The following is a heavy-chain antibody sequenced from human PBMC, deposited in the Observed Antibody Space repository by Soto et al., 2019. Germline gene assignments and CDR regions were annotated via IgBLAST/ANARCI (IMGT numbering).Heavy chain of an antibody. CDR1: GDSIGSGNHY. V-gene: IGHV4-31*03. D-gene: IGHD3-10*01. CDR2: MHYSGSS. CDR3: ARGPAYYADSRNYNGDTVDS. J-gene: IGHJ5*01. Sequence: QVQLQESGPGLVKPSQTLSLTCTVSGDSIGSGNHYWTWIRQHPEKGLEFIGDMHYSGSSYYNPSLQGRVSISIDTSRMQFSLRLISVTAADTAVYYCARGPAYYADSRNYNGDTVDSWGQGPLVIVSS.